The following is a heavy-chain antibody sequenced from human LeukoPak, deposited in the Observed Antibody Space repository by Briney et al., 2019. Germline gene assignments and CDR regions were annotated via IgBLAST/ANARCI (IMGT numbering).Heavy chain of an antibody. CDR3: TNWVVTAKLDL. D-gene: IGHD2-21*02. CDR2: IRSKANSYAT. V-gene: IGHV3-73*01. Sequence: PGGSLKLSCAASGFTFSGSAMHWVRQASGKGLEWVGRIRSKANSYATAYAASVKGRFTISRDDSKNTAYLQMNSLKTEDTAVYYCTNWVVTAKLDLWGRGTLVTVSS. J-gene: IGHJ2*01. CDR1: GFTFSGSA.